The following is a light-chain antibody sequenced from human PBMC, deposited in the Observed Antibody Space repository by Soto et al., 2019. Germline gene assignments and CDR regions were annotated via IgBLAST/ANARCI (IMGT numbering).Light chain of an antibody. CDR3: QQYANSPQT. CDR2: GAS. J-gene: IGKJ1*01. V-gene: IGKV3-20*01. CDR1: HTISDNY. Sequence: EIVLTQSPGTLPLSPGERATLSCRAGHTISDNYIAWNQHKPGQSPRLLIYGASTRATGIPDRFSGSGSGTDFTLTISRLEPEDFAVYFCQQYANSPQTFGQGTKVELK.